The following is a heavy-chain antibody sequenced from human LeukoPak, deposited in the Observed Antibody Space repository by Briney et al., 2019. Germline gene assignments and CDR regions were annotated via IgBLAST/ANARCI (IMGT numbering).Heavy chain of an antibody. CDR2: IKQDGSEK. CDR1: GFTFSSYW. Sequence: PGGSLRLSCAASGFTFSSYWMSWVRQAPGKGLEWVANIKQDGSEKYYVDSVKGRFTISRDNAKNSLYLQMNSLRAEDTAVYYCARALSGAEVSSDIWGQGTMVTVSS. CDR3: ARALSGAEVSSDI. D-gene: IGHD3-10*02. J-gene: IGHJ3*02. V-gene: IGHV3-7*01.